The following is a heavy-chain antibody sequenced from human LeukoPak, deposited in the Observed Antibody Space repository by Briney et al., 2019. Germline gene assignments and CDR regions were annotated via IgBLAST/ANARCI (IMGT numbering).Heavy chain of an antibody. V-gene: IGHV3-23*01. J-gene: IGHJ4*02. CDR2: ISGSGCST. D-gene: IGHD5-18*01. CDR3: AKDVGGYSYGYAFDY. CDR1: GFTFSSYA. Sequence: GGSLRLSCAASGFTFSSYAMSWVRQAPGKGLEWVSAISGSGCSTYYADSGKGRFTISRDNSKNTLYRQMNSLGAEDTAVYYCAKDVGGYSYGYAFDYWGEGTLVTVSS.